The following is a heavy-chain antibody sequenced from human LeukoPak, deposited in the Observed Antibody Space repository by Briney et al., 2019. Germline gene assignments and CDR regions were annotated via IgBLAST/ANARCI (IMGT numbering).Heavy chain of an antibody. CDR2: IWYDGSNE. V-gene: IGHV3-33*01. CDR3: AREISMFVNAFDL. D-gene: IGHD3-10*02. CDR1: GFTFSNSG. Sequence: GGSLRLSCAASGFTFSNSGMHWVRQAPGKGLEWVAVIWYDGSNEYYADAVRGRFIISRGNSKNTVHLQMNSLRVEDTSVYYCAREISMFVNAFDLWGQGTLVAVSS. J-gene: IGHJ3*01.